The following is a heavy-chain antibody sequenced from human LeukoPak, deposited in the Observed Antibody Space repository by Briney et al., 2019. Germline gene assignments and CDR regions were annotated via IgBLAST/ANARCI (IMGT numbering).Heavy chain of an antibody. CDR3: AKSFDFSNGHSPILTPFDS. CDR1: GFTFSSSA. Sequence: GGSLRLSCAASGFTFSSSAMSWVRQAPGKGLEWVTSISARGISTYYADSVKGRFTISRDNSKNTLYLQMNSLRGDDIGVYYCAKSFDFSNGHSPILTPFDSWGQGTLVSVSS. V-gene: IGHV3-23*01. J-gene: IGHJ4*02. D-gene: IGHD3-3*01. CDR2: ISARGIST.